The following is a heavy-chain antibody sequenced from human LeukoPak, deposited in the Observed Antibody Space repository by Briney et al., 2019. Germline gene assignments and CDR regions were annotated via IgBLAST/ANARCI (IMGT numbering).Heavy chain of an antibody. CDR1: GGSFSGYY. V-gene: IGHV4-34*01. J-gene: IGHJ5*02. CDR2: INHSGST. D-gene: IGHD2-2*01. CDR3: ARTSWSGGAGRIVVVPAAIHWFDP. Sequence: SETLSLTCAVYGGSFSGYYWSWIRQPPGKGLEWIGEINHSGSTNYNPPLKSRVTISVDTSKNQFSLKLSSVTAADTAVYYCARTSWSGGAGRIVVVPAAIHWFDPWGQGTLVTVSS.